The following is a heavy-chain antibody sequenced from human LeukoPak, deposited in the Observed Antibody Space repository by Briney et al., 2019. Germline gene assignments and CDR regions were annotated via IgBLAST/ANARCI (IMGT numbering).Heavy chain of an antibody. V-gene: IGHV3-7*01. J-gene: IGHJ4*02. CDR1: GFAFSIYW. Sequence: GGSLRLSCAASGFAFSIYWMSWVREAPGKGLEWVANIKEDGSEIYYVDSVKGRFTISKDNAKNSLYLQMSSLRVEDTAVYYCAGWAYDSHWGQGTLVTVSS. D-gene: IGHD3-16*01. CDR3: AGWAYDSH. CDR2: IKEDGSEI.